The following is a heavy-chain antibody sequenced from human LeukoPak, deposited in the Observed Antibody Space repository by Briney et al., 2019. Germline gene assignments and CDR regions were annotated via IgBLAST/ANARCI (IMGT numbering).Heavy chain of an antibody. V-gene: IGHV4-28*01. CDR2: IDYSGTT. CDR1: GYSISRSNW. D-gene: IGHD1-26*01. J-gene: IGHJ5*02. Sequence: SETLSLTCAVSGYSISRSNWWGWIRQPPGKGLEWIGYIDYSGTTYYSPSLKSRVPMSVDTTKNQFSLKLHSVSAVDTAVYYCSRYSGSQGWFDPWGQGTLVTVSS. CDR3: SRYSGSQGWFDP.